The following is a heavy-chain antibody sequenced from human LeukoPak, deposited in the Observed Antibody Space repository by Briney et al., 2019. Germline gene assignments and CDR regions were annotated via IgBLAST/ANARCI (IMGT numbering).Heavy chain of an antibody. CDR1: GLTFSSYS. D-gene: IGHD3-10*01. CDR3: ARGYGSGRGAFDI. J-gene: IGHJ3*02. V-gene: IGHV3-21*01. Sequence: GGSLRLSCAASGLTFSSYSMNWVRQAPGKGLEWVSSISSSSSYIYYADSVKGRFTISRDNAKNSLYLQMNSLRAEDTAVYYCARGYGSGRGAFDIWGQGTMVTVSS. CDR2: ISSSSSYI.